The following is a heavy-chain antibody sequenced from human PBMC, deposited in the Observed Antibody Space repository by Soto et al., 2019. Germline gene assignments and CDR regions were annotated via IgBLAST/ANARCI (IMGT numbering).Heavy chain of an antibody. CDR1: GFTFTSSA. Sequence: SVKVSCKASGFTFTSSAVQWVRQARGQRLEWIGWIVVGSGNTNYAQKFQERVTITRDMSTSTAYMELSSLRSEDTAVYYCAADPTTWDYSGSPNPLYYYGMDVWGQGTTVTVSS. CDR3: AADPTTWDYSGSPNPLYYYGMDV. V-gene: IGHV1-58*01. J-gene: IGHJ6*02. D-gene: IGHD1-26*01. CDR2: IVVGSGNT.